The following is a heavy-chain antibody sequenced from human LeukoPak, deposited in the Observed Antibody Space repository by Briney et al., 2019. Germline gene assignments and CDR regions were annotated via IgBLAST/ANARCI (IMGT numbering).Heavy chain of an antibody. CDR2: TYSGGST. CDR3: ARRTAGTAPLYYSYYYGMDV. CDR1: CFTVSSNY. D-gene: IGHD1-1*01. Sequence: GGSLRLSCAASCFTVSSNYMSWVRQAPGKGLEWVSVTYSGGSTYYADSVKGRFTISRDNSKNPQYLQMNSLGAEDTAVYYCARRTAGTAPLYYSYYYGMDVWGQRTTVTVSS. J-gene: IGHJ6*02. V-gene: IGHV3-66*01.